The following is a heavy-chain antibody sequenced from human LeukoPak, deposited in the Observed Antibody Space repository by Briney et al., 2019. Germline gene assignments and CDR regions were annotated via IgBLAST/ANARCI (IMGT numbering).Heavy chain of an antibody. CDR2: ISAYNGNT. J-gene: IGHJ4*02. D-gene: IGHD3-22*01. CDR1: GYTFTSYG. CDR3: ATENYYDSSGYYSYFDY. V-gene: IGHV1-18*01. Sequence: ASVKVSCKASGYTFTSYGISWVRQAPGQGLEWMGWISAYNGNTNYAQKLQGRVTMTEDTSTDTAYMELSSLRSEDTAVYYCATENYYDSSGYYSYFDYWGQGTLVTVSS.